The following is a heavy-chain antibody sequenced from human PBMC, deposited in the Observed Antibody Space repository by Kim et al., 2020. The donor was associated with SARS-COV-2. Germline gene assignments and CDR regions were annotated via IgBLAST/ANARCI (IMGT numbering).Heavy chain of an antibody. CDR3: ARGSQLWLLRVYYFDY. CDR1: GGSISSSSYY. J-gene: IGHJ4*02. D-gene: IGHD5-18*01. V-gene: IGHV4-39*07. CDR2: IYYSGST. Sequence: SETLSLTCTVSGGSISSSSYYWGWIRQPPGKGLEWIGSIYYSGSTYYNPSLKSRVTISVDTSKNQFSLKLSSVTAADTAVYYCARGSQLWLLRVYYFDYWGQGTLVTVSS.